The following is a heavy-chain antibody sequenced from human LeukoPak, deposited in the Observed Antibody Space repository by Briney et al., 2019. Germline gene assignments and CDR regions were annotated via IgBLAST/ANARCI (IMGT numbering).Heavy chain of an antibody. CDR2: IRHDESKT. D-gene: IGHD3-16*01. Sequence: PGGALRVSCAPSGFTFSGYGMHSVRQAPGEGLEWVAFIRHDESKTFYADSVKGRFTISRDNSKSTLYLQMSSLRAEDTALYYCAKSVIPNAYQGTYYMDVWGKGTTVAVSS. V-gene: IGHV3-30*02. CDR1: GFTFSGYG. J-gene: IGHJ6*03. CDR3: AKSVIPNAYQGTYYMDV.